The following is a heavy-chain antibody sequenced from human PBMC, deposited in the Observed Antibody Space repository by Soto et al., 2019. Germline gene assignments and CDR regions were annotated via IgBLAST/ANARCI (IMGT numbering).Heavy chain of an antibody. Sequence: PGGSLRLSCAASGFTFNDYGMAWVRQAPGKGLEWVAAISGSGGGTYYADSVKGRFTISRDNSQNTLYLLMNSLTVEDTAVYYCTSLLGYSWWWPEYLFDSWGLGNLGNVPS. CDR2: ISGSGGGT. CDR3: TSLLGYSWWWPEYLFDS. D-gene: IGHD2-8*02. CDR1: GFTFNDYG. V-gene: IGHV3-23*01. J-gene: IGHJ4*02.